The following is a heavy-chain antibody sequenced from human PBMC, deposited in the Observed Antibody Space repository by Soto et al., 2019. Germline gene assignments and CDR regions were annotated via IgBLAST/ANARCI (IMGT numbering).Heavy chain of an antibody. D-gene: IGHD2-2*01. CDR3: ALRYCSRTSCPPLNKYFYMDV. J-gene: IGHJ6*03. CDR2: IRGSGGTT. CDR1: GVTFTNYA. V-gene: IGHV3-23*01. Sequence: GGSLRLSCAAAGVTFTNYAMYAISWVRQAPGKGLEWVSGIRGSGGTTFYADSVKGRFPISRDNSKNTLYLQMNSLRAEDTAVYYCALRYCSRTSCPPLNKYFYMDVWGKRTTVTVSS.